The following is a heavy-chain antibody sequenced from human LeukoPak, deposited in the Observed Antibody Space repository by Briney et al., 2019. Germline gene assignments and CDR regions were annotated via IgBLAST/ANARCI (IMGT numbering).Heavy chain of an antibody. D-gene: IGHD3-10*01. Sequence: SETLSLTCAVSGGSISSSNWWSWVRQPPGKGLEWIGEIYHSGSTNYNPSLKSRVTISVDKSKNQFSLKLSSVTAADTAVYYCARDPPGGLLFGAFDIWGQGTMVTVSS. J-gene: IGHJ3*02. CDR3: ARDPPGGLLFGAFDI. CDR2: IYHSGST. V-gene: IGHV4-4*02. CDR1: GGSISSSNW.